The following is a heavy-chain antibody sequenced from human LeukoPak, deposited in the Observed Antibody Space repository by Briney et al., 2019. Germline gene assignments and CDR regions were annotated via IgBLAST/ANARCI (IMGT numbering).Heavy chain of an antibody. Sequence: GGSLRLSCAASGFNFRDAAMTWVRQAPGKGLEWVSLISFSGDNSYYADSVKGRFTISRDDSKNTLSLQMNSLRVEDTAIYYCAKDIQLSTWGLGTMVTVSS. CDR1: GFNFRDAA. CDR2: ISFSGDNS. J-gene: IGHJ3*01. D-gene: IGHD5-24*01. V-gene: IGHV3-23*01. CDR3: AKDIQLST.